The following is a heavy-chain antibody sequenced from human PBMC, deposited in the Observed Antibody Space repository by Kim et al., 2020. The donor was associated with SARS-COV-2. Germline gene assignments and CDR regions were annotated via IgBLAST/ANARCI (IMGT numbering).Heavy chain of an antibody. V-gene: IGHV4-31*03. CDR2: IYYSGST. CDR1: GGSISSGGYY. Sequence: SETLSLTCTVSGGSISSGGYYWSWIRQHPGKGLEWIGYIYYSGSTYYNPSLKSRVTISVDTSKNQFSLKLSSVTAADTAVYYCAREGTTVTTTDSNYFDYWGQGTLVTVSS. D-gene: IGHD4-4*01. J-gene: IGHJ4*02. CDR3: AREGTTVTTTDSNYFDY.